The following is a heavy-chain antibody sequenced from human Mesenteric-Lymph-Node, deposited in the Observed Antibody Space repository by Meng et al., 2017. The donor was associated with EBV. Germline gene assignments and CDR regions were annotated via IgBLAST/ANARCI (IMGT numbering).Heavy chain of an antibody. Sequence: QVQLQESGPGLVKPSETLSLTCNVSGGSISGYFGSWIRQPPGKGLEWIGDIYYSGSIDYNPSLKSRVTISVDTSKNQFSLRLSSVTAADTAIYYCARIESIWGTYRNYYFDSWGQGTLVTVSS. J-gene: IGHJ4*02. V-gene: IGHV4-59*12. CDR2: IYYSGSI. CDR1: GGSISGYF. CDR3: ARIESIWGTYRNYYFDS. D-gene: IGHD3-16*02.